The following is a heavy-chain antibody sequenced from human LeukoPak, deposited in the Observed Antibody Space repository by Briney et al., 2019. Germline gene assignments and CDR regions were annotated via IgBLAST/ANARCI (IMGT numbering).Heavy chain of an antibody. V-gene: IGHV4-39*02. J-gene: IGHJ4*02. D-gene: IGHD5-18*01. CDR3: AREYSYGYPTFDY. Sequence: SETLSLTCTVSGVSISSSNSYWGWIRQPPGKGLEWIGSIYYSGNTYYNASLKSQVSISIDTSKNQFSLKLSSVTAADTAVYYCAREYSYGYPTFDYWGQGTLVTVSS. CDR2: IYYSGNT. CDR1: GVSISSSNSY.